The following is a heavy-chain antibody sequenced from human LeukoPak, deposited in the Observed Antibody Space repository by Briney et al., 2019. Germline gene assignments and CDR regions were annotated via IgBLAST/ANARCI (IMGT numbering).Heavy chain of an antibody. V-gene: IGHV1-18*01. CDR1: GYTFTNYG. Sequence: ASVKVSCKASGYTFTNYGITWVRQAPGQGLEWMGWISPYKGNTNYTQKVQGRVTVTTDTSTNTVYMELRSLRSDDTAVYYCATEGGWGPTDYGDNVYWGQGTLVTVSS. CDR2: ISPYKGNT. CDR3: ATEGGWGPTDYGDNVY. D-gene: IGHD4-17*01. J-gene: IGHJ4*02.